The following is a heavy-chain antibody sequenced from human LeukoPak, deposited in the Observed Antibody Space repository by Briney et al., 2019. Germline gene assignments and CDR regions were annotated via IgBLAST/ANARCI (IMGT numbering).Heavy chain of an antibody. D-gene: IGHD6-19*01. CDR1: GFIFSNYW. CDR2: IKQDGSEK. CDR3: AARAVAGTPYYFDY. Sequence: GGSLRLSCAASGFIFSNYWMTWVRQAPGKGLEWVANIKQDGSEKYYADSVKGRFTISRDNAKNSLYLQMNSLRAEDTAVYYCAARAVAGTPYYFDYWGQGTLVTVSS. V-gene: IGHV3-7*03. J-gene: IGHJ4*02.